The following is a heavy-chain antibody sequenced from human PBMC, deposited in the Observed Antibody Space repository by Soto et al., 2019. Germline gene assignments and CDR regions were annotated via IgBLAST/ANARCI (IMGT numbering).Heavy chain of an antibody. Sequence: AGVKVSCKVSGYTLTDLSLQWVRQARGKGLEWMGGFDPEDGEKIYAQKFQGRVTMTEDTATDTAYMELSSLRSEDTAVYYCATHRSGRFLEWLPEGSLGYWGQGTLVTVSS. D-gene: IGHD3-3*01. CDR3: ATHRSGRFLEWLPEGSLGY. V-gene: IGHV1-24*01. CDR1: GYTLTDLS. CDR2: FDPEDGEK. J-gene: IGHJ4*02.